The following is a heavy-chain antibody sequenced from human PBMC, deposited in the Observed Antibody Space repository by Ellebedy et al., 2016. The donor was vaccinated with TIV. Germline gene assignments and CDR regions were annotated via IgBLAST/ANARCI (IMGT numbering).Heavy chain of an antibody. V-gene: IGHV3-7*04. CDR1: GFGFSSYW. CDR3: ARGEGWIDN. Sequence: GGSLRLXXAASGFGFSSYWMSWVRQAPGKGLEWVATIRHDGRENKYVDSVKGRFTISRDNAKNSLYLQMNSLRAEDTAVYFCARGEGWIDNWGQGTLVTVSS. D-gene: IGHD5-24*01. J-gene: IGHJ4*02. CDR2: IRHDGREN.